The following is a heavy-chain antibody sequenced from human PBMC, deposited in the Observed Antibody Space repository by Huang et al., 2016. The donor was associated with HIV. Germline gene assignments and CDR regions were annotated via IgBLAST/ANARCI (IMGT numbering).Heavy chain of an antibody. J-gene: IGHJ4*02. V-gene: IGHV3-30*18. D-gene: IGHD1-26*01. CDR2: ISYDGSNK. CDR3: AKDGADEEWDIDY. CDR1: GFSFSTYG. Sequence: VQLVESGGGVVQPGRSLRLACVASGFSFSTYGLHWVRHAPGKGLEWVAVISYDGSNKYYAHSVKGRFTISRDTSENKVYLQMNSLRHEDTAVYYCAKDGADEEWDIDYWGQGTLVTVSS.